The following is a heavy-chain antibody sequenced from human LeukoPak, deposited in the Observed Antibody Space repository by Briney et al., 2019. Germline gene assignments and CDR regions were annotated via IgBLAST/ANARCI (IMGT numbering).Heavy chain of an antibody. D-gene: IGHD1-26*01. CDR3: ARDIGAFDY. J-gene: IGHJ4*02. V-gene: IGHV1-3*01. Sequence: KFQGRVTITRDTSASTAYMELSSLRSEDTAVYYCARDIGAFDYWGQGTLATVSS.